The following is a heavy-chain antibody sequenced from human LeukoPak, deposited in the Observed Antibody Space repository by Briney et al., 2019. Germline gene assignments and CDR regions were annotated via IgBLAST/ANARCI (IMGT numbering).Heavy chain of an antibody. J-gene: IGHJ4*02. Sequence: PGRSLRLSCAASGFTFSNAWMSWVRQAPGKGLEWVGRIKSKTDGGTTDYAAPVKGRFNIPRDDSKNTLYLQMNSLKTEDTGVYYCPQESGSYYGGGYWGQGTLVTVCS. CDR1: GFTFSNAW. CDR3: PQESGSYYGGGY. CDR2: IKSKTDGGTT. V-gene: IGHV3-15*01. D-gene: IGHD1-26*01.